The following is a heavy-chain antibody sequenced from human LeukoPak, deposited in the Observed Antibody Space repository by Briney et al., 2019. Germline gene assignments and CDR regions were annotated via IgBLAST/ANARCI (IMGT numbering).Heavy chain of an antibody. CDR2: IQPRDSGT. CDR3: ARPSESSGYYSHDAFDI. D-gene: IGHD3-22*01. Sequence: GESLKISCKASGYIFTNYWIGWVRQMPGKGLEWMGIIQPRDSGTRYSPSFQRRVTFSADKSINTAYLQWSSLKASDTAMYYCARPSESSGYYSHDAFDIWGPGTVVTVSS. V-gene: IGHV5-51*01. CDR1: GYIFTNYW. J-gene: IGHJ3*02.